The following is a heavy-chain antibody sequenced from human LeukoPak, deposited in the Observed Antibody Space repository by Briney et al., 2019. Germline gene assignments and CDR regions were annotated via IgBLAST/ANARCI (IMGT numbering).Heavy chain of an antibody. D-gene: IGHD5-24*01. Sequence: LEASVKVSCKASGYTFTGYYMHWVRQAPGQGLEWMGIINPSGGSTSYAQKFQGRVTMTRDTSTSTVYMELSSLRSEDTAVYYCARDREEIPNINWFDPWGQGTLVTVSS. V-gene: IGHV1-46*01. CDR1: GYTFTGYY. CDR3: ARDREEIPNINWFDP. J-gene: IGHJ5*02. CDR2: INPSGGST.